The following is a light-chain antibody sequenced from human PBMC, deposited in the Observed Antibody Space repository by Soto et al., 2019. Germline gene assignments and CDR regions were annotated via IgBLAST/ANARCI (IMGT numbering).Light chain of an antibody. CDR2: QDA. CDR1: KLGNKY. V-gene: IGLV3-1*01. Sequence: SYELTQPPSVSVSPGQTASVTCSGNKLGNKYVSWYQQQPGQSPVVVIHQDAKRHSGIPERFSGSNSGNTATLTISGTQALDEADYYCATFDSNAVVFGGGTQLTVL. CDR3: ATFDSNAVV. J-gene: IGLJ2*01.